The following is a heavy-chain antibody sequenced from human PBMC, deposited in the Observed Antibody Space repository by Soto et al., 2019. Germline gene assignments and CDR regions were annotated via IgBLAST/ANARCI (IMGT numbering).Heavy chain of an antibody. V-gene: IGHV3-43D*04. D-gene: IGHD6-19*01. CDR3: AKDRAVAGTGYGMDV. J-gene: IGHJ6*02. CDR2: ISWDGGST. Sequence: PGGSLRLSCAASGFTFDDYAMHWVRQAPGKGLEWVSLISWDGGSTYYADSVKGRFTISRDNSKNSLYLQMNSLRAEDTALYYCAKDRAVAGTGYGMDVWGQGTMVTVSS. CDR1: GFTFDDYA.